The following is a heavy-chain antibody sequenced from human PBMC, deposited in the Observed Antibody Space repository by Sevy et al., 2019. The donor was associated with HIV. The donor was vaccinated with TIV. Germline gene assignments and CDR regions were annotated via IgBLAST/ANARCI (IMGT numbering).Heavy chain of an antibody. Sequence: GGSLRLSCAASGFTFDDYAMHWVRQAPGKGLEWVSGISWNSGSIGYADSVKGRFTISRDNAKNSLYLQMNSLRAEDMGLYYCAKGILRFLEWTYFDYWGQGTLVTV. J-gene: IGHJ4*02. D-gene: IGHD3-3*01. CDR2: ISWNSGSI. V-gene: IGHV3-9*03. CDR3: AKGILRFLEWTYFDY. CDR1: GFTFDDYA.